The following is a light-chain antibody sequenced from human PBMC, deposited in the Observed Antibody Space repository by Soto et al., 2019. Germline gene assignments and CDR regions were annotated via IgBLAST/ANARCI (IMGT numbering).Light chain of an antibody. Sequence: EIVLTQSPGTLSLSPGERATLSCRAGRSVTIFLAWYQQKPGQAPRLLIYDASNRATGIPARFSGSGSGTDFTLTISSLEPEDFAVYYCQQRSNWPSITFGQGTRLEIK. J-gene: IGKJ5*01. CDR2: DAS. CDR3: QQRSNWPSIT. V-gene: IGKV3-11*01. CDR1: RSVTIF.